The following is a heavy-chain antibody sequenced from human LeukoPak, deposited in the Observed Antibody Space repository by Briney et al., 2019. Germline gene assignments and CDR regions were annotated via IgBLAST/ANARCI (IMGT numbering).Heavy chain of an antibody. J-gene: IGHJ4*02. Sequence: GGSLRLSCAASGFTFSNYWMSWVRQAPGKGLEWVASIKQDGGEKDYVDSVKGRFTISRDNAKNSLYLQMNSLRAEDTAVYYCATYSSSWGRIDYWGQGTLVTVSS. CDR2: IKQDGGEK. CDR3: ATYSSSWGRIDY. V-gene: IGHV3-7*02. D-gene: IGHD6-13*01. CDR1: GFTFSNYW.